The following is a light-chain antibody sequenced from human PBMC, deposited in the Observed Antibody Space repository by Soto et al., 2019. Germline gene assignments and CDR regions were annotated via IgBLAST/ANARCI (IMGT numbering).Light chain of an antibody. Sequence: QSVLTQPASVSGSPGQSITISCTGSRSDVGGFNYVSWYQQHPGKAPKVLIYEVTARPSGVSNRFSGSKSGNTASLTISGLQTDDEADYFCISYTIRSSFYVFGTGTKLTVL. V-gene: IGLV2-14*01. CDR1: RSDVGGFNY. CDR3: ISYTIRSSFYV. J-gene: IGLJ1*01. CDR2: EVT.